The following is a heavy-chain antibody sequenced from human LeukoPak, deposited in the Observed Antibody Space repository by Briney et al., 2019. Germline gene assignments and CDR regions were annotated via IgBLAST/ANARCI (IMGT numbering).Heavy chain of an antibody. D-gene: IGHD6-19*01. CDR3: ARQDYSSGWYGLISASWFDP. CDR2: IIPILGIA. J-gene: IGHJ5*02. Sequence: SVKVSCKASGYTFTSYGISWVRQAPGQGLEWMGRIIPILGIANYAQKFQGRVTITADKSTSTAYMELSSLRSEDTAVYYCARQDYSSGWYGLISASWFDPWGQGTLVTVSS. CDR1: GYTFTSYG. V-gene: IGHV1-69*04.